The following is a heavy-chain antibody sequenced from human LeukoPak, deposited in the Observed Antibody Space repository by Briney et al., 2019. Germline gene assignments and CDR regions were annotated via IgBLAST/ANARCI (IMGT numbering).Heavy chain of an antibody. V-gene: IGHV1-69*13. Sequence: GASVKVSCKASGGTFSSYAISWVRQAPGQGLEWMGGIIPIFGTANYAQKFQGRVTITADESTSTAYMEPSSLRSEDTAVYYCARAGVVVTAIGDAFDIWGQGTMVTVSS. CDR3: ARAGVVVTAIGDAFDI. CDR1: GGTFSSYA. J-gene: IGHJ3*02. CDR2: IIPIFGTA. D-gene: IGHD2-21*02.